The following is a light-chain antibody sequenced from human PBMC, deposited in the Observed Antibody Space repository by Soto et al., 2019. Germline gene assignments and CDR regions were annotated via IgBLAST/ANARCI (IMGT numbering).Light chain of an antibody. CDR3: QHYAAPPIT. Sequence: IVLTQSPGRLSLSPGASATLSCRASQSVSNNLAWYQQKPGLAPTLLISDASSRASGVPDRFTGGGSGTDFTLTIRRLEPEDFALYYCQHYAAPPITFGQGTRLEIK. CDR1: QSVSNN. J-gene: IGKJ5*01. CDR2: DAS. V-gene: IGKV3-20*01.